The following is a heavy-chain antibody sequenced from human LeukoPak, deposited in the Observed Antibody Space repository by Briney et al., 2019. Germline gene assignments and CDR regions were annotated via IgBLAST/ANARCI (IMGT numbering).Heavy chain of an antibody. V-gene: IGHV3-23*01. D-gene: IGHD3-22*01. CDR1: GFTFSSYA. J-gene: IGHJ4*02. CDR3: AKGHEVFDSSGYYYPTNLPIDY. CDR2: ISGSGGST. Sequence: PGGSLRLSCAASGFTFSSYAMSWVRQAPGKGLGWVSAISGSGGSTYYADSVKGRFTTSRDNSKNTLYLQMNSLRAEDTAVYYCAKGHEVFDSSGYYYPTNLPIDYWGQGTLVTVSS.